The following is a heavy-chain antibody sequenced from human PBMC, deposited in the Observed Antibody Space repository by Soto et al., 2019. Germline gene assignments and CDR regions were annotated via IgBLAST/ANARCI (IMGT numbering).Heavy chain of an antibody. V-gene: IGHV1-18*01. Sequence: QVQLVQSGAEVKKPGASVKVSCKSSGYPFTHYGITWVRQAPGQGLEWMGWISPFNGNTNYGQTLQGRVTLTTDTSTSTVYMELRSLRSDDTAVYYCARDQSFDRSYYYGIDFWGQGTTDTVSS. J-gene: IGHJ6*02. CDR1: GYPFTHYG. CDR3: ARDQSFDRSYYYGIDF. D-gene: IGHD3-22*01. CDR2: ISPFNGNT.